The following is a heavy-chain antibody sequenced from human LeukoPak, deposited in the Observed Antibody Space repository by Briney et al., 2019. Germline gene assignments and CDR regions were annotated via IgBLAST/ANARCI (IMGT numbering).Heavy chain of an antibody. Sequence: KPSETLSLTCAVYGGSFSGYYWSWMRQPPGKGLEWIGEINHSGSTNYNPSLKSRVTISVDTSKNQFSLNLSSVTAADTAVYYCAGGPGYSSGWYVRLLVLYFDYWGQGTLVTVSS. V-gene: IGHV4-34*01. D-gene: IGHD6-19*01. J-gene: IGHJ4*02. CDR1: GGSFSGYY. CDR3: AGGPGYSSGWYVRLLVLYFDY. CDR2: INHSGST.